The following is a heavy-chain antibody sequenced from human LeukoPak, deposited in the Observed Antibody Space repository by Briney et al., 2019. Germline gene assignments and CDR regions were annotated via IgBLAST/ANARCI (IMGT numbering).Heavy chain of an antibody. V-gene: IGHV4-39*07. CDR1: GGSISSSSYY. CDR3: ASGIIAAAGTGWFDP. D-gene: IGHD6-13*01. J-gene: IGHJ5*02. Sequence: SETLSLTCTVSGGSISSSSYYWSWIRQPPGKGLEWIGEINHSGSTNYNPSLKSRVTISVDKSKNQFSLKLSSVTAADTAVYYCASGIIAAAGTGWFDPWGQGTLVTVSS. CDR2: INHSGST.